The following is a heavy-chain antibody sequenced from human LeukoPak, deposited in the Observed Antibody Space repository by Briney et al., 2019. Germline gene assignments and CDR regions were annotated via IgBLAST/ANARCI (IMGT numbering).Heavy chain of an antibody. CDR3: AKTYYYDSSGYWTLGTFDY. Sequence: PGGSLRLSCAASGFTFSTYGMSWVRQAPGKGLEWVSGISGSGGSRFYTDSVKGRFTISRDNSKNTLYLQMNSLRAEDTAVYYCAKTYYYDSSGYWTLGTFDYWGQGTLVTVSS. V-gene: IGHV3-23*01. J-gene: IGHJ4*02. CDR1: GFTFSTYG. D-gene: IGHD3-22*01. CDR2: ISGSGGSR.